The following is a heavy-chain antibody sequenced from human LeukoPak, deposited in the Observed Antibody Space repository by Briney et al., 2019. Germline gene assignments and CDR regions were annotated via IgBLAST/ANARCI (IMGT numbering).Heavy chain of an antibody. D-gene: IGHD3-3*01. J-gene: IGHJ6*02. CDR2: TSSSSSTI. Sequence: AGGSLRLSCAASGFTFSSYSMNWVRQAPGKGLEWVSYTSSSSSTIYYADSVKGRFTISRDNAKNSLYLQMTSLRAEDTAVYYCARGYDSSTTGRGKYYYYGMDVWGQGTTVTVSS. V-gene: IGHV3-48*01. CDR1: GFTFSSYS. CDR3: ARGYDSSTTGRGKYYYYGMDV.